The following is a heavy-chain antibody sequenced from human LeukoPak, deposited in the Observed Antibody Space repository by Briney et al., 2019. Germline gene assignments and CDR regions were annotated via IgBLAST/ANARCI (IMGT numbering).Heavy chain of an antibody. V-gene: IGHV3-30*02. J-gene: IGHJ2*01. CDR1: GFTFSSYG. CDR2: IRYDGSNK. Sequence: PGGSLRLSCAASGFTFSSYGMHWVRQAPGKGLEWVAFIRYDGSNKYYADSVKGRFTISRDNAKNSLYLQMNSLRAEDTAVYYCARAYYYGSGSYLYWYFDLWGRGTLVTVSS. CDR3: ARAYYYGSGSYLYWYFDL. D-gene: IGHD3-10*01.